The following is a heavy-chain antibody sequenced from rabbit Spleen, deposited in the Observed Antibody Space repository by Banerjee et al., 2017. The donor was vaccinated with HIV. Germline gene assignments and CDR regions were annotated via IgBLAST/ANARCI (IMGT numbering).Heavy chain of an antibody. D-gene: IGHD1-1*01. CDR2: IYTGSGGT. V-gene: IGHV1S40*01. CDR3: ARDTSSSFSSYGMDL. CDR1: GFSFSSTYI. Sequence: QSLEESGGDLVKPGASLTLTCTASGFSFSSTYIMCWVRQAPGKGLEWIACIYTGSGGTWYASWAKGRFTISKTSSTVNLKMTSLTAADTATYFCARDTSSSFSSYGMDLWGPGTLVTVS. J-gene: IGHJ6*01.